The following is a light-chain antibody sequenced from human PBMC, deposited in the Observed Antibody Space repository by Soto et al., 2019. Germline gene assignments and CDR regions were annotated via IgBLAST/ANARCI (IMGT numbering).Light chain of an antibody. CDR2: DDS. CDR3: QSADSSGTYKV. V-gene: IGLV3-21*02. CDR1: NIGSKS. J-gene: IGLJ7*01. Sequence: SYELTQPPSVSVAPGQTARITCGGNNIGSKSVHWYQQKPGQAPVLVVYDDSDRPSGIPERFSGSSSGTTVTLTISGVQAEDEADYYCQSADSSGTYKVFGGGTQLTVL.